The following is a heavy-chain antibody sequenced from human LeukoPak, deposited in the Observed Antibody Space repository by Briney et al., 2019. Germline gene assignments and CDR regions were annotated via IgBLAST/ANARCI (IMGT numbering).Heavy chain of an antibody. Sequence: SVKVSCKASGGTFTSYAISWVRQAPGQGLEWMGGIIPIFGTANYAQKFQGRVTITADKSTSTAYMELSSLRSEDTAVYYCASGKVRVVPAATGAPFDYWGQGTLVSVSS. CDR2: IIPIFGTA. CDR1: GGTFTSYA. J-gene: IGHJ4*02. CDR3: ASGKVRVVPAATGAPFDY. V-gene: IGHV1-69*06. D-gene: IGHD2-2*01.